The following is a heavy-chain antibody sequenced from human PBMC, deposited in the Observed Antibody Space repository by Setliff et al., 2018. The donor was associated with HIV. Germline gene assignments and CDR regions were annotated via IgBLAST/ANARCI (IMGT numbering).Heavy chain of an antibody. Sequence: ASVKVSCKASGYTFRDFYMHWVQQAPGKGFEWMGRVDPEDGQTIFAKKFQDRVTLTADTSTETAYLEVSSLRSDDTAVYYCAMVVGDSSGPPDNSFDYWGQGTLVTVSS. CDR2: VDPEDGQT. CDR3: AMVVGDSSGPPDNSFDY. CDR1: GYTFRDFY. V-gene: IGHV1-69-2*01. D-gene: IGHD6-19*01. J-gene: IGHJ4*02.